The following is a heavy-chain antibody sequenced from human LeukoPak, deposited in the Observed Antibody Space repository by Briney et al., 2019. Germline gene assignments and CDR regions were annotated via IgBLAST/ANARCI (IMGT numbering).Heavy chain of an antibody. V-gene: IGHV1-2*02. CDR1: GYTFTGYY. D-gene: IGHD2/OR15-2a*01. CDR2: INPNNGGT. J-gene: IGHJ5*02. CDR3: ARCKAGDWFDP. Sequence: EASVKVSCKASGYTFTGYYMHWVRQAPGQGLEWMGWINPNNGGTNYAQKFQGRVTMTRDTSINTAYMELSSLRSDDTAVYYCARCKAGDWFDPWGQGTLVTVSS.